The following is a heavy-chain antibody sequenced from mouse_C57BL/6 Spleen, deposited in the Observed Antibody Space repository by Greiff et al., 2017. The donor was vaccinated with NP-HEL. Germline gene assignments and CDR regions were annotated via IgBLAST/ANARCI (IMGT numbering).Heavy chain of an antibody. CDR1: GYSITSGYY. J-gene: IGHJ3*01. V-gene: IGHV3-6*01. CDR2: ISYDGSN. Sequence: DVQLQESGPGLVKPSQSLSLTCSVTGYSITSGYYWNWIRQFPGNKLEWMGYISYDGSNNYNPSLKNRISITRDTSKNQFFLKLNSVTTEDTATYYCARADLLRWFAYWGQGTLVTVSA. CDR3: ARADLLRWFAY. D-gene: IGHD2-1*01.